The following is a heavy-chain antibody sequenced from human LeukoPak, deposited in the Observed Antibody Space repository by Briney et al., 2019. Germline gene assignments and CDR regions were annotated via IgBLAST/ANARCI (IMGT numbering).Heavy chain of an antibody. J-gene: IGHJ4*02. CDR3: ARALGYCSSTSCYGLLDY. CDR2: ISAYNGNT. Sequence: ASVKVSCKASGYTFTSYGISWVRQAPGQGLEWMGWISAYNGNTNYAQKLQGRVTMTTDTSTSTAYMELRSLRSDDTAVYYCARALGYCSSTSCYGLLDYWGQGTLVTVSS. V-gene: IGHV1-18*01. D-gene: IGHD2-2*01. CDR1: GYTFTSYG.